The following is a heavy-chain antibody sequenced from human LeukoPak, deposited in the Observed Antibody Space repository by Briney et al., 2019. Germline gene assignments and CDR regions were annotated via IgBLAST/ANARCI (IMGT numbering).Heavy chain of an antibody. CDR1: GGTFSSYA. CDR3: ARQGSKVYYYGSEIFDY. Sequence: SVKVSCKASGGTFSSYAISWVRQAPGQGLEWMGRIIPILGIANYAQKFHGRVTITADKSTSTDYMELSSLRSEDTAVYYCARQGSKVYYYGSEIFDYWGQGTLVTVSS. J-gene: IGHJ4*02. CDR2: IIPILGIA. D-gene: IGHD3-10*01. V-gene: IGHV1-69*04.